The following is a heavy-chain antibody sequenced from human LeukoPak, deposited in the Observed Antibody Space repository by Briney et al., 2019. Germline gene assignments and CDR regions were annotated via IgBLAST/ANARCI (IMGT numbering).Heavy chain of an antibody. D-gene: IGHD6-19*01. CDR2: IYYSGST. J-gene: IGHJ4*02. CDR1: GGSISSYY. V-gene: IGHV4-59*08. CDR3: APEIAVAGYFDY. Sequence: SETLSLTCTVSGGSISSYYWSWIRQPPGKGLEWIGYIYYSGSTNYNPSLKSRVTISVDTSKNQFSLKLSSVTAADTAVYYCAPEIAVAGYFDYWGQGTLVTVSS.